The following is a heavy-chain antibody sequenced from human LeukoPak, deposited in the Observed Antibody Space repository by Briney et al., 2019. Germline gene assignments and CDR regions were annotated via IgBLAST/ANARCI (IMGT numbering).Heavy chain of an antibody. CDR1: GYTFTGYY. D-gene: IGHD2-2*02. CDR2: INPNSGGT. J-gene: IGHJ3*02. CDR3: ARNVQAAILDAFDI. Sequence: ASVKVSCKASGYTFTGYYMHWVRQAPGQGLEWMGWINPNSGGTNYAQKFQGRVTMTRDTSISTAYMELSRLRLDDTAVYYCARNVQAAILDAFDIWGQGTMVTVSS. V-gene: IGHV1-2*02.